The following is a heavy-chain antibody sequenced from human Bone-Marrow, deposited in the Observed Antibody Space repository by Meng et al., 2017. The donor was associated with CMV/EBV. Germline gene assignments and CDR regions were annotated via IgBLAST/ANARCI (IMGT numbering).Heavy chain of an antibody. CDR3: ARTTCWFDP. Sequence: SETLSLTCTVSGGSISSTSYYWGWIRQPPGKGLEWMGSIYSSGSTYFNPSLKSRVTISLDTSKNQFSLKLTSVTAAYTTVYYCARTTCWFDPWGQVTLVTVSS. J-gene: IGHJ5*02. CDR1: GGSISSTSYY. D-gene: IGHD1-1*01. CDR2: IYSSGST. V-gene: IGHV4-39*07.